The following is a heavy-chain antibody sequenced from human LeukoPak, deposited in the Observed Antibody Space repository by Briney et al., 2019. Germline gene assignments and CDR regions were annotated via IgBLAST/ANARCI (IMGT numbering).Heavy chain of an antibody. D-gene: IGHD4-17*01. CDR1: GGSFSGYY. Sequence: SETLSLTCAVYGGSFSGYYWSWIRQPPGKGLEWIGEINHSGSTNYNPSLKSRVTISVDTSKNQFSLKLSSVTAADTAVYYCARGLETRRDGAARYYFDYWGQGTLVTVSS. J-gene: IGHJ4*02. CDR2: INHSGST. V-gene: IGHV4-34*01. CDR3: ARGLETRRDGAARYYFDY.